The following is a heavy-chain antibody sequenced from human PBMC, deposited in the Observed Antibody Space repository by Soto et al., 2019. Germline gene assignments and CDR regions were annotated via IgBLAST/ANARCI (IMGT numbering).Heavy chain of an antibody. V-gene: IGHV3-33*01. CDR2: IWYDGSNK. CDR3: ARGSTEVWFDP. CDR1: GFTFSSYG. J-gene: IGHJ5*02. D-gene: IGHD2-8*02. Sequence: QVQLVESGGGVVQPGRSLRLSCAASGFTFSSYGMHWVRQAPGKGLEWVAVIWYDGSNKYYADSMKGRFTISRDNSKNTLYLQMNSLRAEDTAVYYCARGSTEVWFDPWGQGTLVTVSS.